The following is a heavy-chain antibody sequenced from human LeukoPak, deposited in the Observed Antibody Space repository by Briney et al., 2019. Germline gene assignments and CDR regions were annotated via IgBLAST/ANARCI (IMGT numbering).Heavy chain of an antibody. J-gene: IGHJ4*02. CDR2: INPNSGGT. Sequence: ASVKVSCKASGYTFTGYYMHWVRQAPGQGLEWMGWINPNSGGTNYAQKFQGRVTMTRDTSTTTAHMELSNLISEDTAVYYCARVHCSGGSCYGEVFDYWGQGTLVTVSS. CDR1: GYTFTGYY. V-gene: IGHV1-2*02. CDR3: ARVHCSGGSCYGEVFDY. D-gene: IGHD2-15*01.